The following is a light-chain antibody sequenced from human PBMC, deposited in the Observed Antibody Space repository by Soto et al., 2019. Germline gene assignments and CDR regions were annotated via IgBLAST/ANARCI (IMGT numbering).Light chain of an antibody. J-gene: IGKJ1*01. Sequence: NVLTLSPVALSLPPGERATLSCRASQSVSNNYLAWYQQKPGQAPRLLIYGASNRATGIPDRFSGSGSGTDFTLTISRLEPEDFAVYYCQQDGSSGTFGQGTKADI. V-gene: IGKV3-20*01. CDR1: QSVSNNY. CDR3: QQDGSSGT. CDR2: GAS.